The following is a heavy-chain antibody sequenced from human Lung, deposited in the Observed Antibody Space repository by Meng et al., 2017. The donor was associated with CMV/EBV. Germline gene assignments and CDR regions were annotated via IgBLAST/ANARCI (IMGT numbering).Heavy chain of an antibody. J-gene: IGHJ6*02. CDR1: GFTFSSYW. Sequence: GEXXKISCAASGFTFSSYWMHWVRQAPGKGLVWVSRINSDGSSTSYADSVKGRFTISRDNAKNTLYLQMNSLRAEDTAVYYCARDLRVRGVKGGSRYYGMYVWGQGXAVTVSS. D-gene: IGHD3-10*01. CDR3: ARDLRVRGVKGGSRYYGMYV. V-gene: IGHV3-74*01. CDR2: INSDGSST.